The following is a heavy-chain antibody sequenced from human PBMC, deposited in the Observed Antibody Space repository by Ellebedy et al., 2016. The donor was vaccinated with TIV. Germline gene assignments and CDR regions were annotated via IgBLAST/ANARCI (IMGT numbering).Heavy chain of an antibody. CDR3: ASDSGYDPKKRFAFDI. D-gene: IGHD5-12*01. V-gene: IGHV4-34*01. J-gene: IGHJ3*02. CDR1: GGSFSGYY. CDR2: INHSGST. Sequence: SETLSLTCAVYGGSFSGYYWSWIRQPPGKGLEWIGEINHSGSTNYNPSLKSRVTISVDTTKNQFSLKLSSVTAADTAVYYCASDSGYDPKKRFAFDIWGQGTMVTVSS.